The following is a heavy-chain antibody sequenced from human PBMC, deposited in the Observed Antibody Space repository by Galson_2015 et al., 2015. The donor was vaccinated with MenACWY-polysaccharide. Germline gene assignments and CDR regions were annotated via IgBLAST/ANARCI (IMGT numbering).Heavy chain of an antibody. D-gene: IGHD2-2*01. CDR1: GFTFDSDSG. CDR3: VKDMGLIPMSISDY. CDR2: ISGDGRTT. Sequence: SLRLSCAASGFTFDSDSGMHWVRQVPGKSLEWISLISGDGRTTFYADSVRGRFTVSRDNRKNSLYLQMRSLRTDDTAFYYCVKDMGLIPMSISDYWGRGTLVTVSS. J-gene: IGHJ4*01. V-gene: IGHV3-43*02.